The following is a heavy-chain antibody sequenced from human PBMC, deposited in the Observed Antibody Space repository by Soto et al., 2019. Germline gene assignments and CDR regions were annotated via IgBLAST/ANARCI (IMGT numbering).Heavy chain of an antibody. CDR2: IYYSGST. V-gene: IGHV4-59*12. D-gene: IGHD2-2*01. J-gene: IGHJ4*02. Sequence: SETLSLTCTVSGGSISSYYWSWIRQPPGKGLEWIGYIYYSGSTNYNPSLKSRVTISVDTSKNQFSLKLSSVTAADTAVYYCAKDDLPHCSSTSCYEVGYFDYWGQGTLVTVSS. CDR1: GGSISSYY. CDR3: AKDDLPHCSSTSCYEVGYFDY.